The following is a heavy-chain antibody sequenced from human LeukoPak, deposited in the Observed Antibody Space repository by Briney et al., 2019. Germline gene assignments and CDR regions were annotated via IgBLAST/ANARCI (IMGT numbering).Heavy chain of an antibody. J-gene: IGHJ5*02. D-gene: IGHD4-11*01. Sequence: SETLSLTCAVSGFSIRSDYYWGWIRQPPGKGLEWIGSFSHSGTIHYNVSLNTRVTISGDMSKNQFSLKLSSVTAADTAVYYCARRVTTSGWDWFDPWGQGTLVTVSS. CDR1: GFSIRSDYY. CDR2: FSHSGTI. CDR3: ARRVTTSGWDWFDP. V-gene: IGHV4-38-2*01.